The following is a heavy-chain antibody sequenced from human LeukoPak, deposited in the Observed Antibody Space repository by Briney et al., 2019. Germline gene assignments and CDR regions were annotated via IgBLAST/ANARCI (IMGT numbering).Heavy chain of an antibody. V-gene: IGHV1-2*06. CDR2: INPNSGGT. Sequence: ASVKVSCKASGYTFTGYHVHWVRQAPGQGLEWMGRINPNSGGTNYAQKFQGRVTMTRDTSISTAYMELSRLRSDDTAVYYCARGGTYYDSSGYYSSPHFDYWGQGTLVTVSS. D-gene: IGHD3-22*01. J-gene: IGHJ4*02. CDR1: GYTFTGYH. CDR3: ARGGTYYDSSGYYSSPHFDY.